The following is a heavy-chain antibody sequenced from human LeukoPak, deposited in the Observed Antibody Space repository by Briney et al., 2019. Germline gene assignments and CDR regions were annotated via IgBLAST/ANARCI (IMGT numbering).Heavy chain of an antibody. D-gene: IGHD2-2*01. Sequence: ASVKVSCKASGYTFTSYGISWVRQAPGQGLEWMGWISAYNGNTNYAQKLQGRVTMTTDTSTSTAYMELRSLRSDDTAVYYCARVCSTSCYASEDYWGQGTLVTVSS. CDR3: ARVCSTSCYASEDY. CDR2: ISAYNGNT. V-gene: IGHV1-18*01. CDR1: GYTFTSYG. J-gene: IGHJ4*02.